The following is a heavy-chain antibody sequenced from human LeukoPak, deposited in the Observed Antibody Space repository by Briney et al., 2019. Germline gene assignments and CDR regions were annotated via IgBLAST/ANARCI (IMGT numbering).Heavy chain of an antibody. CDR2: IIPIFGTA. CDR1: GYTFTGYY. Sequence: ASVKVSCKASGYTFTGYYMHWVRQATGQGLEWMGGIIPIFGTANYAQKFQGRVTITTDESTSTAYMELSSLRSEDTAVYYCARAHITGSPTSYYYYMDVWGKGTTVTVSS. D-gene: IGHD1-26*01. V-gene: IGHV1-69*05. CDR3: ARAHITGSPTSYYYYMDV. J-gene: IGHJ6*03.